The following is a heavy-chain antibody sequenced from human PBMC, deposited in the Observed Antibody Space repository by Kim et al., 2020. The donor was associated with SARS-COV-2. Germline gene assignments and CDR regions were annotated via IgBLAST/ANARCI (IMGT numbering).Heavy chain of an antibody. J-gene: IGHJ4*02. V-gene: IGHV1-69*02. CDR3: PRNVDYDSSGSLDY. D-gene: IGHD3-22*01. Sequence: AQKFQGRVTITADKSTSTAYMELSSLRSEDTAVYYCPRNVDYDSSGSLDYWGQGTLVTVSS.